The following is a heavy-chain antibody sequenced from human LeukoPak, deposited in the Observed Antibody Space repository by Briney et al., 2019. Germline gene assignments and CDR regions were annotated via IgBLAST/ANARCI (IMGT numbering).Heavy chain of an antibody. V-gene: IGHV1-24*01. Sequence: GASVKVSCKVSGYTLTELSMHWVRQAPGKGLEWMGGFDPEDGETIYAQKFQGRATMTEDTSTDTAYMELSSLRSEDTAVYYCARLRDMGVTRQFDYWGQGTLVTVSS. J-gene: IGHJ4*02. CDR1: GYTLTELS. CDR3: ARLRDMGVTRQFDY. D-gene: IGHD2-21*02. CDR2: FDPEDGET.